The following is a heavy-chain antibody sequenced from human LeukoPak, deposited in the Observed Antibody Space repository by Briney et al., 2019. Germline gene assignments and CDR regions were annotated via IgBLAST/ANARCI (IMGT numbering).Heavy chain of an antibody. CDR3: AKDPSLPSGGISFYI. CDR2: ISGSGGST. CDR1: GFTFSNYA. D-gene: IGHD2-15*01. J-gene: IGHJ3*02. Sequence: GGSLTLAWAASGFTFSNYAMSWVRQPPGKGLEWVGAISGSGGSTYYADSVKGEFTISRNNSKNTLYLQMNSLRADDPAVYYCAKDPSLPSGGISFYIWGQGTTVTASS. V-gene: IGHV3-23*01.